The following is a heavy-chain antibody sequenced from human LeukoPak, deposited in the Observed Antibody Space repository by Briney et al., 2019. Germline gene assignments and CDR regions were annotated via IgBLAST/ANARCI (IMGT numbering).Heavy chain of an antibody. D-gene: IGHD4-17*01. Sequence: ASVKVSCKASGYTFTGYYMHRVRQAPGQGLEWMGWINPNSGGTNYAQKFQGRVTMTRDTSISTAYMELSRLRSDDTAVYYCARVRTTLRNYYYGMDVWGQGTTVTVSS. V-gene: IGHV1-2*02. J-gene: IGHJ6*02. CDR3: ARVRTTLRNYYYGMDV. CDR1: GYTFTGYY. CDR2: INPNSGGT.